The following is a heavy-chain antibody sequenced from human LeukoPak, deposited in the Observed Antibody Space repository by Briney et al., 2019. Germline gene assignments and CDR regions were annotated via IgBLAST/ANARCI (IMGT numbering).Heavy chain of an antibody. CDR3: AISSPVATVGY. D-gene: IGHD4-23*01. V-gene: IGHV3-7*01. CDR1: GFTFSNYW. J-gene: IGHJ4*02. CDR2: IKQDGSDI. Sequence: GSLRLSCAASGFTFSNYWMSWVRQAPGKGLEWVANIKQDGSDIYYVDSVKGRFTISRDNAKNSLYLQMNSLRAEDTAVYYCAISSPVATVGYWGQGTLVTVSS.